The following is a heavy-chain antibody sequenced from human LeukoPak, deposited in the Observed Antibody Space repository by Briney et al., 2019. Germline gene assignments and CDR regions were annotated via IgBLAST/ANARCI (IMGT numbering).Heavy chain of an antibody. D-gene: IGHD1-14*01. Sequence: GPSLRTSCAAYRLTLSREWMGWVRHAASEGLVWVSRSNSDGSSTTYADSVKGRFTISRDNAKNTLYLQMNSLRGEDTAVYFCARETGYRLFDHWGQGTLVTVSS. CDR3: ARETGYRLFDH. J-gene: IGHJ4*02. CDR2: SNSDGSST. CDR1: RLTLSREW. V-gene: IGHV3-74*01.